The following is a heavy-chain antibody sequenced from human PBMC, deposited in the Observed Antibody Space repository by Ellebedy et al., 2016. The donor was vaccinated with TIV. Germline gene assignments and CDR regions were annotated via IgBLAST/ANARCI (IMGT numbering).Heavy chain of an antibody. CDR2: IYQDGSAQ. V-gene: IGHV3-7*01. CDR1: GFSFRSYW. CDR3: ARRGSYGDYAVQVNNWFDS. D-gene: IGHD4-17*01. Sequence: GGSLRLSCAASGFSFRSYWMSWVRQAPGKGLEWVANIYQDGSAQYYVDSVKGRFTISRDNAKNSLYLEMKSLRAEDTAVYYCARRGSYGDYAVQVNNWFDSWGQGTPVTVSP. J-gene: IGHJ5*01.